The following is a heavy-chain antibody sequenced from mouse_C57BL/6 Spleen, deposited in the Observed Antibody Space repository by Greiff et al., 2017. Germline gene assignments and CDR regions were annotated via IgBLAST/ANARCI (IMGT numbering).Heavy chain of an antibody. CDR3: VRGYGSSYAFDY. J-gene: IGHJ2*01. CDR2: IDPSDSEA. Sequence: QVQLQQPGAELVRPGSSVKLSCKPSGYTFTSSWMHLVKLRPIQGLELICNIDPSDSEAHCNQQFKDKATLTVDKSSSTAYMELSSLTSEYSAVYFCVRGYGSSYAFDYWGQGTTLTVAS. D-gene: IGHD1-1*01. CDR1: GYTFTSSW. V-gene: IGHV1-52*01.